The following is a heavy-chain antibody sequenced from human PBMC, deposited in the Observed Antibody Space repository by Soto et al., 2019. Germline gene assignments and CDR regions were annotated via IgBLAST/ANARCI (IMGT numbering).Heavy chain of an antibody. J-gene: IGHJ4*02. CDR3: ARDPYFDY. V-gene: IGHV3-30*04. CDR2: ISYDGRND. CDR1: GFTFNSYP. Sequence: ESGGGVVQPGRSLRLSCEASGFTFNSYPIHWVRQAPGKGLGWVAVISYDGRNDYYGDSVRGRFTISRDNSKNTVYLQMNSLTPEDTAVYYCARDPYFDYWGQGTLVTVSS.